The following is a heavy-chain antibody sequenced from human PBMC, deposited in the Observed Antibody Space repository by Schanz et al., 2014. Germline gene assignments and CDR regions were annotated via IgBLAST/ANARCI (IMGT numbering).Heavy chain of an antibody. CDR1: GFTFSDYA. CDR2: IASGGSHT. J-gene: IGHJ4*02. V-gene: IGHV3-23*04. D-gene: IGHD6-13*01. CDR3: ARGYSNIWSPMAY. Sequence: EVQLVESGGGLVQPGGSLRLSCAASGFTFSDYAMSWVRQAPGKGLEWVSTIASGGSHTFFADSVTGRFTISRDNAKNSLFLLMSSLRAEDSAVYYCARGYSNIWSPMAYWGQGTLVAVSS.